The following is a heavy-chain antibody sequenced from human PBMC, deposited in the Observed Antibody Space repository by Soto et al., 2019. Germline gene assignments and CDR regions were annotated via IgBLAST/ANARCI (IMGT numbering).Heavy chain of an antibody. Sequence: SVKVSCKASGGTFGSDAITWVRQAPGQGLEWVGRSIPIFGTTNYAQNLQGRVTISADKSTLTSYMELHSLTSDDTALYYCARDRTDSGYYKNWLDPWGQGTQLTVSS. CDR1: GGTFGSDA. D-gene: IGHD3-22*01. CDR3: ARDRTDSGYYKNWLDP. V-gene: IGHV1-69*06. J-gene: IGHJ5*02. CDR2: SIPIFGTT.